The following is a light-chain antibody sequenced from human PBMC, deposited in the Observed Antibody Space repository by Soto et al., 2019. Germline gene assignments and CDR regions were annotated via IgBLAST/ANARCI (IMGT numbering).Light chain of an antibody. CDR2: AAS. CDR3: QQYGET. CDR1: QTISSTY. V-gene: IGKV3-20*01. Sequence: IVLTQSPGTLSLSPGERATLSCRASQTISSTYLAWYQQKPGQAPRLLIYAASSRATGIPHRFSGSGSGTDFTLTISRLEPEDFAVYYCQQYGETFSQGTKVEIK. J-gene: IGKJ1*01.